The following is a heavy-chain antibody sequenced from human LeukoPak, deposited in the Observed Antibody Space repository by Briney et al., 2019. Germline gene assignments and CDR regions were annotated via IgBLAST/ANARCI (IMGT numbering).Heavy chain of an antibody. CDR2: IYYSGST. V-gene: IGHV4-59*01. CDR3: ARGTDVQWDY. Sequence: SETLSLTCTVSGDSTSSYYWSWIRQPPGKGLEWVGYIYYSGSTNYNPSLKSRVTISVDTSKNQFSLKLSSVTAADTAIYYCARGTDVQWDYWGQGTLVTVSS. J-gene: IGHJ4*02. D-gene: IGHD1-26*01. CDR1: GDSTSSYY.